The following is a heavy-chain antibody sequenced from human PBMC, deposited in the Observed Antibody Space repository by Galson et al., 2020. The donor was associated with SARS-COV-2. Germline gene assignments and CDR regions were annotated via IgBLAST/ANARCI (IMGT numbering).Heavy chain of an antibody. V-gene: IGHV4-59*01. D-gene: IGHD3-22*01. J-gene: IGHJ6*02. CDR2: IYYSGST. Sequence: SETLSLTCTVSGGSISSYYWSWIRQPPGKGLEWIGYIYYSGSTNYNPSLKSRVTISVDTSKNQFSLKLSSVTAADTAVYYCATYYYDSSGNPYPYYYYGMDVWGQGTTVTVSS. CDR1: GGSISSYY. CDR3: ATYYYDSSGNPYPYYYYGMDV.